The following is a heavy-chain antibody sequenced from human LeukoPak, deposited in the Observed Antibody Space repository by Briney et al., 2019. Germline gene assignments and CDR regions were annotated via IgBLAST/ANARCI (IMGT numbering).Heavy chain of an antibody. Sequence: GGSLRLSCAASGFTVSHYGMSWVRQAPGKGLEWVSTISVRDGGTYYADSVKGRFTISRDNSKSTLYLQMNSLRPEDTALYYCAKKTCTSANCDRGWFDPWGQGTLVTASS. D-gene: IGHD2-8*02. CDR1: GFTVSHYG. J-gene: IGHJ5*02. CDR2: ISVRDGGT. V-gene: IGHV3-23*01. CDR3: AKKTCTSANCDRGWFDP.